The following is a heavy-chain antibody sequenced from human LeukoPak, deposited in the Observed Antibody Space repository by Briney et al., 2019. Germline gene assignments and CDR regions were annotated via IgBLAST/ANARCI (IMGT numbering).Heavy chain of an antibody. Sequence: SETLSLTCTVSGGFISNYYWSWIRQPPGKGLEWIGYIYYSGSTDYNPSLKSRVTISVDTSKNQFSLKLSSVTAADTAVYYCARYTRGYSGYESMYNWFDPWGQGTLVTVSP. CDR2: IYYSGST. CDR3: ARYTRGYSGYESMYNWFDP. V-gene: IGHV4-59*08. J-gene: IGHJ5*02. D-gene: IGHD5-12*01. CDR1: GGFISNYY.